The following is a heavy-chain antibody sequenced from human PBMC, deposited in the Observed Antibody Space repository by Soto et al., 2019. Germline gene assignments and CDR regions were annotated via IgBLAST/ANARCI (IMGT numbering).Heavy chain of an antibody. D-gene: IGHD2-15*01. CDR2: ISYDGSNK. J-gene: IGHJ4*02. CDR1: GFTFSSYA. V-gene: IGHV3-30-3*01. Sequence: GGSLRLSCAASGFTFSSYAMHWVRQAPGKGLEWVAVISYDGSNKYYADSVKGRFTISRDNSKNTLYLQMNSLRAEDTAVYYCARDPWYPDYWGQGTLVTAPQ. CDR3: ARDPWYPDY.